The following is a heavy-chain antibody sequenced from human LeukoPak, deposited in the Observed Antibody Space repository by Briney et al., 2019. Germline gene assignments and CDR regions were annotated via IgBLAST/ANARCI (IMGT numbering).Heavy chain of an antibody. J-gene: IGHJ6*03. CDR1: GGSISSGSYY. D-gene: IGHD4-17*01. CDR3: ARDPPESDGDYSYYFYYMDV. Sequence: PSETLSLTCTVSGGSISSGSYYWSWIRQPARKGLEWIGRIYSSGNTNYNPSLKSRVTMSVDTSKNQFSLKLSSVTAADTAVYYCARDPPESDGDYSYYFYYMDVWGKGTTVTVSS. CDR2: IYSSGNT. V-gene: IGHV4-61*02.